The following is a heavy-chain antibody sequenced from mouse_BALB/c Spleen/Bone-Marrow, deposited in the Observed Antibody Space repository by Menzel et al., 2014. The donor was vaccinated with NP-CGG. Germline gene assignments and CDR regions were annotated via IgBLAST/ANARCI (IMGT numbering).Heavy chain of an antibody. CDR1: GFTFSDYY. V-gene: IGHV5-12*02. D-gene: IGHD4-1*01. J-gene: IGHJ3*01. Sequence: EVQVVESGGGLVQPGGSLKLSCATSGFTFSDYYMYWVRQTPEKRLEWVAYISNGGGSSTYYPDTVKGRFTISGDNAKNTLYLQMSRLKSEDTAMYYCASPGTYWGQGTLVTVSA. CDR3: ASPGTY. CDR2: ISNGGGSST.